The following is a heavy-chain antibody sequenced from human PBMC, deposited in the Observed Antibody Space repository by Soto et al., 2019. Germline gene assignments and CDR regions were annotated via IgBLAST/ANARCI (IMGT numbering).Heavy chain of an antibody. Sequence: GGSLRLSCAPSGFSFSDHYVDWVRQAPGKGLKWVGRTRNKAKSYTTEYAASVKGRFTISRDDAKNSLYLQMNCLKTEYTAVYYCLRASYSSGWYSDYWGQGTLVTVSS. CDR1: GFSFSDHY. J-gene: IGHJ4*02. CDR2: TRNKAKSYTT. V-gene: IGHV3-72*01. CDR3: LRASYSSGWYSDY. D-gene: IGHD6-19*01.